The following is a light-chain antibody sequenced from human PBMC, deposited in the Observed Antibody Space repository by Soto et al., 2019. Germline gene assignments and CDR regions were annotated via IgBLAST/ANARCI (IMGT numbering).Light chain of an antibody. J-gene: IGKJ1*01. CDR2: AAS. CDR3: QKYNSAPRT. CDR1: QDISNS. Sequence: DIQMTQSPSSLSASVGDRVTITCRASQDISNSLAWYQQKPGEVPRLLIYAASTLQSGVPSRFSGSGSGTDFTLTISSLQPEDVAAYYCQKYNSAPRTFGQGTKVEIK. V-gene: IGKV1-27*01.